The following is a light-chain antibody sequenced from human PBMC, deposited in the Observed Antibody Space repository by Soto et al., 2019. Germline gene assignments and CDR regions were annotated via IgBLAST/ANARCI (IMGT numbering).Light chain of an antibody. J-gene: IGLJ2*01. Sequence: QSVLTQPPSVSAAPGQKVTISCSGSSSNIGNNYVSWYQQLPGTAPKLLIYDNHKRPSGIPDRFSGSKSGTSATLGITGLQTGDEADYYCGTCDSSLSAGVFGGGTKLTVL. V-gene: IGLV1-51*01. CDR2: DNH. CDR3: GTCDSSLSAGV. CDR1: SSNIGNNY.